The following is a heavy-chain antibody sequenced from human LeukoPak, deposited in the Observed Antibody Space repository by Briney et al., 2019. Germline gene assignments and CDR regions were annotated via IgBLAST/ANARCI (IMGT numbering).Heavy chain of an antibody. V-gene: IGHV4-34*01. D-gene: IGHD3-10*02. CDR3: ARGTKAVPYYYYGMDV. CDR1: GGSFSGYY. Sequence: SETLSLTCAVYGGSFSGYYWSWLRQPPGKGLERIGEINHSGSTNYNPSLKSRVTISVDTSKNQFSLKLSSVTAADTAVYYCARGTKAVPYYYYGMDVWGQGTTVTVSS. CDR2: INHSGST. J-gene: IGHJ6*02.